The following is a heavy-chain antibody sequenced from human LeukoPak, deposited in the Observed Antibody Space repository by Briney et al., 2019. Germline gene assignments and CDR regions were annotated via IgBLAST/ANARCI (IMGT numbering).Heavy chain of an antibody. CDR3: AKRGVVIRVILVGFHKEAYYFDS. J-gene: IGHJ4*02. D-gene: IGHD3-22*01. CDR2: ISDNAGRT. Sequence: GGSLRLSCAVSGITLRNYGMSWVRQAPGKGLEWVAGISDNAGRTNYADSVKGRFSISRDNPKNTLYLQMNSMRAEDTAVYFCAKRGVVIRVILVGFHKEAYYFDSWGQGALVTVSS. CDR1: GITLRNYG. V-gene: IGHV3-23*01.